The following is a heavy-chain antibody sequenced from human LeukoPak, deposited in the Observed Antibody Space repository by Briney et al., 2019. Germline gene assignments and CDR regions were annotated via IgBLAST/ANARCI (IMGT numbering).Heavy chain of an antibody. D-gene: IGHD3-10*01. V-gene: IGHV4-59*01. J-gene: IGHJ5*02. CDR1: GVSISSYY. Sequence: PSETLSLTCTVSGVSISSYYWGWIRQPPGKGLEWIGYIYYSGSTNYNPSLKSRVTISVDTSKNQFSLKLSSVTAADTAVYYCARGLWFGESNWFDPWGQGTLVTVSS. CDR2: IYYSGST. CDR3: ARGLWFGESNWFDP.